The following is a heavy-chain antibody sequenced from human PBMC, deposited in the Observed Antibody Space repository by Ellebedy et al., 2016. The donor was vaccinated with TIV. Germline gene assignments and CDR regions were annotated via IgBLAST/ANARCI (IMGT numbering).Heavy chain of an antibody. D-gene: IGHD1-26*01. V-gene: IGHV3-49*03. Sequence: GGSLRLSXAASGFNFGDYTMGWFRQAPGQGLEWVGLIRSYKDLAGKTESAASVQGRVTISRDDSRSIAYLQLNNLKAEDTAVYYCPREWKAVQVGGGPSPPVEYWGQGTLVTVSS. CDR1: GFNFGDYT. CDR3: PREWKAVQVGGGPSPPVEY. CDR2: IRSYKDLAGKT. J-gene: IGHJ4*02.